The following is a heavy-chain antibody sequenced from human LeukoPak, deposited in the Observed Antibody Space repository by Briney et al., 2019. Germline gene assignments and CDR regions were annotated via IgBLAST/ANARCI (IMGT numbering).Heavy chain of an antibody. CDR2: INPSGGSP. Sequence: GASVKLSCKTFGYTFTRNYLYWVRQAPGQGLEWMGIINPSGGSPSYAQKFQGRVTMTRDTSTSTVYMELSSLRSEDTAVYYCARWNTAMDSWGQGTLVTVSS. J-gene: IGHJ4*02. CDR3: ARWNTAMDS. CDR1: GYTFTRNY. D-gene: IGHD5-18*01. V-gene: IGHV1-46*01.